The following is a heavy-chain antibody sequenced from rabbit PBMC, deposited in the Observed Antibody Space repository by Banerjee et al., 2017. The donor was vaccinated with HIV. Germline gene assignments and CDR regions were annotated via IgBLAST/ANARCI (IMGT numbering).Heavy chain of an antibody. V-gene: IGHV1S47*01. CDR1: GFSFSGNYW. CDR2: IYNGDGST. CDR3: ARHAGYVGDVILNL. J-gene: IGHJ6*01. Sequence: QEQLEESGGDLVQPEGSLTLTCTASGFSFSGNYWICWVRQTPGKGLEWIACIYNGDGSTYYASWVNGRFSISRSTSLNTVTLQMTSLTAADTATYFCARHAGYVGDVILNLWGPGTLVTVS. D-gene: IGHD4-2*01.